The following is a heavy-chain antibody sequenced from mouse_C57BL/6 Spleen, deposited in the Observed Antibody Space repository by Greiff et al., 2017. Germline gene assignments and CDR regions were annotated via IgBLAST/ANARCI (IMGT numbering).Heavy chain of an antibody. D-gene: IGHD3-2*02. CDR1: GYTITSYG. CDR3: ARKDSSGYDYYAMDY. CDR2: IYPRSGNT. V-gene: IGHV1-81*01. J-gene: IGHJ4*01. Sequence: VQLQESGAELARPGASVKLSCKASGYTITSYGISWVKQRTGQGLEWIGEIYPRSGNTYYNEKFKGKATLTADKSSSTAYMELRSLTSEDSAVYFCARKDSSGYDYYAMDYWGQGTSVTVSS.